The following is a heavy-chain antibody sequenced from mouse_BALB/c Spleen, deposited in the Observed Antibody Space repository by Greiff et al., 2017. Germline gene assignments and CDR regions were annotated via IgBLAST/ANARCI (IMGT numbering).Heavy chain of an antibody. CDR3: NAYGNYAYAMDY. Sequence: VHVKQSGAELVRSGASVKLSCTASGFNIKDYYMHWVKQRPEQGLEWIGWIDPENGDTEYAPKFQGKATMTADTSSNTAYLQLSSLTSEDTAVYYCNAYGNYAYAMDYWGQGTSVTVSS. CDR2: IDPENGDT. CDR1: GFNIKDYY. V-gene: IGHV14-4*02. J-gene: IGHJ4*01. D-gene: IGHD2-10*02.